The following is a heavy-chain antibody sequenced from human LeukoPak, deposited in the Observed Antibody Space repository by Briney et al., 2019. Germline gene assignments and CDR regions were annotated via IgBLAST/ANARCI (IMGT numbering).Heavy chain of an antibody. CDR2: IWYDGSNK. J-gene: IGHJ6*02. CDR3: ARDSLDYGGSSEGYYYGMDV. CDR1: GFTFSSYG. V-gene: IGHV3-33*01. D-gene: IGHD4-23*01. Sequence: GGSLRLSCAASGFTFSSYGMHWVRQAPGKGLEWVAVIWYDGSNKYYADSVKGRFTISRDNSKNTLYLQMNSLRAEDTAVYYCARDSLDYGGSSEGYYYGMDVWGQGTTVTVSS.